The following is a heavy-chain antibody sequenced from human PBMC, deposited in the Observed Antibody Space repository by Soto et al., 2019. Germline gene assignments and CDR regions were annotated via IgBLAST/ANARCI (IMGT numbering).Heavy chain of an antibody. V-gene: IGHV1-69*13. Sequence: SSVKVSCKASGGTFSSYAIGWVRQAPGQGLEWMGGIIPIFGTANYAQKFQGRVTITADESTSTAYMELSSLRSEDTAVYYCAGATSIASRPYHYYYGMDVCCQG. CDR1: GGTFSSYA. D-gene: IGHD6-6*01. J-gene: IGHJ6*02. CDR2: IIPIFGTA. CDR3: AGATSIASRPYHYYYGMDV.